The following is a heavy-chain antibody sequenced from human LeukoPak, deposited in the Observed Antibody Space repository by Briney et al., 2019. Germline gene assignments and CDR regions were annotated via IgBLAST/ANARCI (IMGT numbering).Heavy chain of an antibody. CDR1: GFTFSSYG. V-gene: IGHV3-23*01. J-gene: IGHJ4*02. CDR2: ISGSGGST. D-gene: IGHD5-24*01. CDR3: AKGRGRLQFFDY. Sequence: GGTLRLSCAASGFTFSSYGMSWVRQAPGKGLEWVSAISGSGGSTYYADSVKGRFTISRDNSKNTLYLQMNSLRAEDTAVYYCAKGRGRLQFFDYWGQGTLVTVSS.